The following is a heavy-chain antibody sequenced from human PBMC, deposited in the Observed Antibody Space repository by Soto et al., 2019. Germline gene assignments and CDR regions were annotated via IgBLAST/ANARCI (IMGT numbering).Heavy chain of an antibody. Sequence: QLQLQESGPGLVKPSETLSLTCTVSGGSISSSSYYWGWIRQPPGKGLEWIGSIYYSGSTYYNPSLKSRVTISVDTSKNQFSLKLSSVTAADTAVYYCARRVGGVPYFDYWGQGTLVTVSS. D-gene: IGHD1-1*01. J-gene: IGHJ4*02. CDR2: IYYSGST. V-gene: IGHV4-39*01. CDR1: GGSISSSSYY. CDR3: ARRVGGVPYFDY.